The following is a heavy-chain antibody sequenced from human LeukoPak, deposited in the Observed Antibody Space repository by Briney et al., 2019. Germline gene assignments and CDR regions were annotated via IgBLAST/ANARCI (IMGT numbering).Heavy chain of an antibody. CDR1: GFPFSSYW. J-gene: IGHJ3*02. D-gene: IGHD6-19*01. Sequence: PGGSLRLSCVASGFPFSSYWMTWVRQAPGKGLEWVANIKQDGSKKSYVDSVKGRFTISRDNSKNTLFVQMNSLRTEDTAVYYCARSGVQWQWLLTYDAFDIWGQGTMVTVSS. V-gene: IGHV3-7*01. CDR3: ARSGVQWQWLLTYDAFDI. CDR2: IKQDGSKK.